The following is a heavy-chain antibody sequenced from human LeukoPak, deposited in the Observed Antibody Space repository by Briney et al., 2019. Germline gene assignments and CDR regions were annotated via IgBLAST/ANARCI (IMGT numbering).Heavy chain of an antibody. J-gene: IGHJ5*02. CDR1: GYTFTSYD. V-gene: IGHV7-4-1*02. CDR3: ARDPHYYGSGSYYFNWFDP. Sequence: ASVKVSCKASGYTFTSYDINWVRQATGQGLEWMGWINTNTGNPTYAQGFTGRFVFSLDTSVSTAYLQISSLKAEDTAVYYCARDPHYYGSGSYYFNWFDPWGQGTLVTVSS. CDR2: INTNTGNP. D-gene: IGHD3-10*01.